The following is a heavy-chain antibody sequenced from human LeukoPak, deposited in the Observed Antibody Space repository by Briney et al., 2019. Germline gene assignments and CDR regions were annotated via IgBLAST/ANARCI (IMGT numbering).Heavy chain of an antibody. V-gene: IGHV3-66*02. D-gene: IGHD3-10*01. J-gene: IGHJ4*02. CDR1: GFTVSSNY. CDR2: IYDDGST. CDR3: ARGRGSYFY. Sequence: GGSLRLACAASGFTVSSNYMTWVRQAPGKGLEWVSVIYDDGSTYYADSVKGRFTISRDNSTNTLYLQMNTLRAEDTAVYYCARGRGSYFYWGQGTLVTVYS.